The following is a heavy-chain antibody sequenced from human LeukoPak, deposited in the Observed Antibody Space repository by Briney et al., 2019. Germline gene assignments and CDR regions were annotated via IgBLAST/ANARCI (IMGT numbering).Heavy chain of an antibody. CDR1: GYTFSRYY. CDR3: ARGYYDSSDYEYFQH. CDR2: INPNSGGT. Sequence: ASVKVSCKSSGYTFSRYYLHWVRQAPGQGLDGMGWINPNSGGTNSAQKFQGRVTMTRDTSIITDYMELSRLRSDDTAVYFCARGYYDSSDYEYFQHWGQGTLVTVSS. V-gene: IGHV1-2*02. D-gene: IGHD3-22*01. J-gene: IGHJ1*01.